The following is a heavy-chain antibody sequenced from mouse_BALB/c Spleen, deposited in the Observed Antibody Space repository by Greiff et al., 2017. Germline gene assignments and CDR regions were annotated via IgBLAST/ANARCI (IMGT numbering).Heavy chain of an antibody. CDR2: INSNGGST. CDR1: GFTFSSYG. D-gene: IGHD2-14*01. Sequence: EVQGVESGGGLVQPGGSLKLSCAASGFTFSSYGMSWVRQTPDKRLELVATINSNGGSTYYPDSVKGRFTISRDNAKNTLYLQMSSLKSEDTAMYYCAKSYYRYDGWYFDVWGAGTTVTVSS. V-gene: IGHV5-6-3*01. J-gene: IGHJ1*01. CDR3: AKSYYRYDGWYFDV.